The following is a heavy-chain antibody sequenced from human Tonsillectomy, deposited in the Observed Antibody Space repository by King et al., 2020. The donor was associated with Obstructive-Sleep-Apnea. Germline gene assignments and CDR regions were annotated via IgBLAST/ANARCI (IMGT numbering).Heavy chain of an antibody. D-gene: IGHD3/OR15-3a*01. CDR2: IDSDGSST. CDR3: ARSTVFGLLIYYGMDV. V-gene: IGHV3-74*01. Sequence: VQLVESGGGLVQPGGSLRLSCAASGFTFYSYWMHWVRQAPGKGLVWVSRIDSDGSSTSYADSVKGRFTISSDNAKNTLYLQMNSLRAEDKAVYYCARSTVFGLLIYYGMDVWGQGTTVTVSS. CDR1: GFTFYSYW. J-gene: IGHJ6*02.